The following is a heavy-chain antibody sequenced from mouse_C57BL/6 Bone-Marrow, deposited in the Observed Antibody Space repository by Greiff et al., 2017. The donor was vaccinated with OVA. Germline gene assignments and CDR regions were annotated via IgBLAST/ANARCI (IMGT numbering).Heavy chain of an antibody. D-gene: IGHD1-1*01. CDR2: ISSGGSYT. V-gene: IGHV5-6*01. Sequence: EVQLVESGGDLVKPGGSLKLSCAASGFTFSSYGMSWVRQTPDKRLEWVATISSGGSYTYYPDSVKGRFTISRDNAKNTLYLQMSSLKSEYTAMYYCANYYGSLAWFAYWGQGTLVTVSA. CDR3: ANYYGSLAWFAY. J-gene: IGHJ3*01. CDR1: GFTFSSYG.